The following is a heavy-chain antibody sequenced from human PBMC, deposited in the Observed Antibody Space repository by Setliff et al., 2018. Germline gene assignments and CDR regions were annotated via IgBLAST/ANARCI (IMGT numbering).Heavy chain of an antibody. CDR2: IFYNGNT. Sequence: SETLSLTCTVSGGSISTNSYYWGWIRQPPGKGLEWIGYIFYNGNTFYNPSLQSRVTISVDTSKNQFSLKLTSLNAADSAVYYCARASHSYGSPNWFDPWGPGALVTVSS. CDR1: GGSISTNSYY. V-gene: IGHV4-39*07. J-gene: IGHJ5*02. CDR3: ARASHSYGSPNWFDP. D-gene: IGHD3-22*01.